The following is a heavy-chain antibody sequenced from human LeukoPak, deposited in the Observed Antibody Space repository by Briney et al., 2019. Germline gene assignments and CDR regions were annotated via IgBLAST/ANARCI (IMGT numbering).Heavy chain of an antibody. CDR2: IYYSGST. V-gene: IGHV4-59*01. J-gene: IGHJ4*02. Sequence: SETLSLTCTVSGGCISSYYWSWIRQPPGKGLEWIGYIYYSGSTNYNPSLKSRVTISVDTSKNQFSLKLSSVTAADTAVYYCARAPPPYYYDSSGYWYFDYWGQGTLVTVSS. CDR1: GGCISSYY. D-gene: IGHD3-22*01. CDR3: ARAPPPYYYDSSGYWYFDY.